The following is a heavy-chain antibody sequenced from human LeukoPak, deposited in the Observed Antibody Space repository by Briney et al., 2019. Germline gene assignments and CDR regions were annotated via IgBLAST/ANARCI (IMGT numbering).Heavy chain of an antibody. J-gene: IGHJ4*02. CDR1: GSTFGDYA. V-gene: IGHV3-49*03. CDR3: TRDKGRYFDWFPY. D-gene: IGHD3-9*01. CDR2: IRSKAYGGTT. Sequence: PGGSLRLSCTASGSTFGDYAMSWFRQAPGKGLEWVGFIRSKAYGGTTEYAASVKGRFTISRDDSKSIAYLQMNSLKTEDTAVYYCTRDKGRYFDWFPYWGQGTLVTVSS.